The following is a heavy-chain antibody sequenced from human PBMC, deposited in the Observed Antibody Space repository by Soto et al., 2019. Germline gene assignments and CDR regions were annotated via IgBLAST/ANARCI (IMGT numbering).Heavy chain of an antibody. CDR1: GFTFSSYG. Sequence: TGGSLRLSCAASGFTFSSYGMHWVRQAPGKGLEWVAVIWYDGSNKYYADSVKGRFTISRDNSKNTLYLQMNSLRAEDTAVYYCARDLESPDYDYIWGSHRHLSNWFDPWGQGTLVTVSS. CDR2: IWYDGSNK. V-gene: IGHV3-33*01. CDR3: ARDLESPDYDYIWGSHRHLSNWFDP. J-gene: IGHJ5*02. D-gene: IGHD3-16*02.